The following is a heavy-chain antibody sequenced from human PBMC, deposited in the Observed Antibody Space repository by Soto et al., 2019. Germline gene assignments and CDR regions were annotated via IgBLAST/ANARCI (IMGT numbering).Heavy chain of an antibody. J-gene: IGHJ4*02. D-gene: IGHD3-22*01. Sequence: PSETLSLTCTVSGGSISSYYWSWIRQPPGKGLEWIGYIYYSGSTSYNPSLKSRVTISIDTSKNQFSLNLNSVTAADTAVYYCARYLRDTNGYWSQFDYWAREPWSPSPQ. V-gene: IGHV4-59*08. CDR2: IYYSGST. CDR1: GGSISSYY. CDR3: ARYLRDTNGYWSQFDY.